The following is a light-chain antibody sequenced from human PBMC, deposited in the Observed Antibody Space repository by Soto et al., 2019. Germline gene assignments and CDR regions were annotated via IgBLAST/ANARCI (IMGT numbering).Light chain of an antibody. CDR3: LQAFNYPWT. V-gene: IGKV1-6*01. CDR2: AAS. Sequence: AIQMTQSPSSLSASVGDRVTITCRASQDIRNDLGWYQQKPGKTPKLLIFAASSLQSGLPSRFSGSGSGTDFTLTISSLQPEDFATYYYLQAFNYPWTFGQGTKVEIE. CDR1: QDIRND. J-gene: IGKJ1*01.